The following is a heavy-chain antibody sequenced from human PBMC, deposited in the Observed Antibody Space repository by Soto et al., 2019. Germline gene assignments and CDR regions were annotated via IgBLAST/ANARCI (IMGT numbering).Heavy chain of an antibody. CDR2: IDSDGSST. V-gene: IGHV3-74*01. CDR1: GCTFSSYW. Sequence: GGSLRLSCAASGCTFSSYWMHWVRQTTEKGLVWVSHIDSDGSSTTYADSVKGRFNISRDNAKNTLYLKMNSLRAEDTAVYYCVRDDFGLGSEYWGLGTLVTSPQ. D-gene: IGHD1-26*01. CDR3: VRDDFGLGSEY. J-gene: IGHJ4*02.